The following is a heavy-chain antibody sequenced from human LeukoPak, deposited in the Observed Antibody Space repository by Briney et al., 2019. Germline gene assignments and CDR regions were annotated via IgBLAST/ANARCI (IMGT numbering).Heavy chain of an antibody. CDR3: ASDREYYYGSGSFDY. CDR1: GFTFSSYW. CDR2: IKHDGSEK. J-gene: IGHJ4*02. Sequence: GGSLKLSCAASGFTFSSYWMSWVRQAPGKGLEWVANIKHDGSEKYYVDSVKGRFTISRDNAKNSLYLQMNSLRAEDTAVYYCASDREYYYGSGSFDYWGQGTLVSVSS. D-gene: IGHD3-10*01. V-gene: IGHV3-7*04.